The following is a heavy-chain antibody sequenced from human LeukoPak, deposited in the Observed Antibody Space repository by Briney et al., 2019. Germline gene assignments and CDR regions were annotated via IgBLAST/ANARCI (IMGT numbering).Heavy chain of an antibody. J-gene: IGHJ4*02. V-gene: IGHV1-69*05. Sequence: GASVKVSCKASGGTFSSYAISWVRQAPGQGLEWMGGIIPIFGTANYAQKFQGRVTMTTDTSTSTAYMELRSLRSDDTAVYYCARDGSSGWSHHDYWGQGTLVTVSS. CDR1: GGTFSSYA. CDR2: IIPIFGTA. CDR3: ARDGSSGWSHHDY. D-gene: IGHD6-19*01.